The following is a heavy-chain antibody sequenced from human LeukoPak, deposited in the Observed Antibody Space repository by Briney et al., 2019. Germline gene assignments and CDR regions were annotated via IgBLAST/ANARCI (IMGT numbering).Heavy chain of an antibody. CDR2: ISYDGSNK. CDR1: GFTFSSYG. J-gene: IGHJ1*01. D-gene: IGHD3-22*01. Sequence: PGGSLRLSCAASGFTFSSYGMHWVRQAPGKGLEWVAVISYDGSNKYYADSVKGRFTISRDNSKNTLYLQMNSLRAEDTAVYYCARAYDSSGYYPEYFQHWGQGTLVTVSS. CDR3: ARAYDSSGYYPEYFQH. V-gene: IGHV3-30*03.